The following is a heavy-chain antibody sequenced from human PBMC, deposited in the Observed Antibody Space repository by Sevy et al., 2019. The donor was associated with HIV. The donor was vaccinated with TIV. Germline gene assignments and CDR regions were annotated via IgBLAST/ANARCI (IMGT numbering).Heavy chain of an antibody. J-gene: IGHJ1*01. CDR2: ISGSGGRT. Sequence: GGSLRLSCKASGFNFNNYAMSWVRQAPGKGLEWVSTISGSGGRTYTAESVRGRLTISRDNSKRTVYLQRNSLRGDDTAIYYCAKDPYSSGEYFQKWGQGARVTVSS. V-gene: IGHV3-23*01. CDR3: AKDPYSSGEYFQK. D-gene: IGHD3-22*01. CDR1: GFNFNNYA.